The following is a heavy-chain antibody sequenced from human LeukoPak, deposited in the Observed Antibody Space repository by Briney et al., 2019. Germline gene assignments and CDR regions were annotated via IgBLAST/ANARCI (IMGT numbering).Heavy chain of an antibody. CDR3: AREYNGGPKQTDAFDM. CDR1: GFTFSGYA. J-gene: IGHJ3*02. CDR2: ISGSGGSP. V-gene: IGHV3-23*01. D-gene: IGHD2-8*01. Sequence: GGSLRLSCAASGFTFSGYAMSWVRQAPGKGLEWVSGISGSGGSPSYADSVKGRFIISRDNAKNTLYLQMNSLRTEDTAVYYCAREYNGGPKQTDAFDMWGQGTMVTVSS.